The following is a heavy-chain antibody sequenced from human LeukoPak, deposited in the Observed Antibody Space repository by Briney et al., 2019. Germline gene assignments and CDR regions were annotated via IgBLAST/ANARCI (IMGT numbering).Heavy chain of an antibody. Sequence: SETLSLTCTVSGGSISSYYWSWIRQPPGKGLEWIGYIYYSGSTNYNPSLKSRVTISVDTSKNQFSLKLSSVTAADTAVYYCARYHTDSSGYYEDYWGQGTLVTVSS. CDR1: GGSISSYY. V-gene: IGHV4-59*01. D-gene: IGHD3-22*01. CDR2: IYYSGST. CDR3: ARYHTDSSGYYEDY. J-gene: IGHJ4*02.